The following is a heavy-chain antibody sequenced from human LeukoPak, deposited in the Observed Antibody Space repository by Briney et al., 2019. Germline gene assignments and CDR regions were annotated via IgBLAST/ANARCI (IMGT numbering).Heavy chain of an antibody. CDR3: ARSRIAAAGTGGYYYYMDV. D-gene: IGHD6-13*01. CDR1: GGSISSYY. Sequence: SETLSLTCTVSGGSISSYYWSWIRQPAGKGLEWIGRIYTSGSTNYNPSLKSRVTMSVDTSKNQFSLKLSSVTAADTAVYYCARSRIAAAGTGGYYYYMDVWGKGTTVTVSS. CDR2: IYTSGST. J-gene: IGHJ6*03. V-gene: IGHV4-4*07.